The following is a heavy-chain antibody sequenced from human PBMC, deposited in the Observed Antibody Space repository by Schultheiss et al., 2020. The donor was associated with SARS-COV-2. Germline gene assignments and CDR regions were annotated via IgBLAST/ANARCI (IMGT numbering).Heavy chain of an antibody. J-gene: IGHJ6*03. Sequence: GGSLRLSCAASGFTFSSYWMHWVRQAPGKGLVWVSRINSDGSSTSYADSVKGRFTISRDNSKNTLYLQMNSLRAEDTAVYYCARGGRDFWSGYSPYYYYMDVWGKGTTVTVSS. V-gene: IGHV3-74*01. CDR1: GFTFSSYW. CDR3: ARGGRDFWSGYSPYYYYMDV. D-gene: IGHD3-3*01. CDR2: INSDGSST.